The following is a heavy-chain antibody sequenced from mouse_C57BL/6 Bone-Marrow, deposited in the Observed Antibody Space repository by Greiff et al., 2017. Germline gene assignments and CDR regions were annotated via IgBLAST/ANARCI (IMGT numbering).Heavy chain of an antibody. Sequence: EVNVVESGAELVRPGASVKLSCTASGFNIKDDYMHWVKQRPEQGLEWIGWIDPENGDTEYASKFQGKATITADTSSNTAYLQLSSLTSEDTAVYYCTYGPDYWGQGTTLTVSS. D-gene: IGHD1-1*01. CDR1: GFNIKDDY. CDR2: IDPENGDT. CDR3: TYGPDY. J-gene: IGHJ2*01. V-gene: IGHV14-4*01.